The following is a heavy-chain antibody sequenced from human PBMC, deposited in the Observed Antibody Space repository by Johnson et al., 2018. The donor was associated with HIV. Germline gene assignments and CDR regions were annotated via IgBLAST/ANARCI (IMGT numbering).Heavy chain of an antibody. D-gene: IGHD3-22*01. CDR2: ISYDGSNQ. CDR1: GFTFSSYA. J-gene: IGHJ3*02. V-gene: IGHV3-30*04. Sequence: QVLLVESGGGVVQPGRSLRLSCAASGFTFSSYAIHWVRQAPGKGLEWVSVISYDGSNQYYADSVKGRFTISRDNSKNTLYLQMYSLRAEDTAVYYCARVSSGGAFDIWGQGTMVTVSS. CDR3: ARVSSGGAFDI.